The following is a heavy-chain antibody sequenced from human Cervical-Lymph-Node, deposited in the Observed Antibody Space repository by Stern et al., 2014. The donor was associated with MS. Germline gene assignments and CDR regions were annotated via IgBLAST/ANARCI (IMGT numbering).Heavy chain of an antibody. CDR1: GFSLSTRGVG. J-gene: IGHJ4*02. CDR2: IYWDDSK. CDR3: ATHAPGVVPAALDY. Sequence: QVTLRESGTTLVKPTQTLTLTCTFSGFSLSTRGVGVGWIRQPPGKALEWLGFIYWDDSKRYSPSLKNRLTITKDTSKNQVVLTMNNVDPVDTATFYCATHAPGVVPAALDYWGQGTLVTVS. V-gene: IGHV2-5*02. D-gene: IGHD2-2*01.